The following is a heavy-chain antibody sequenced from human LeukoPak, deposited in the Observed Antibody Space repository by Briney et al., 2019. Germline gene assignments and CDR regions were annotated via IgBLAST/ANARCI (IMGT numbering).Heavy chain of an antibody. J-gene: IGHJ4*02. Sequence: GGSLRLSCAASGFTFSSYSMNWVRQAPGKGLEWASSISSSSSYIYYADSVKGRFTISRDNAKNSLYLQMNSLRAEDTAVYYCARAPQGSYPTDYWGQGTLVTVSS. CDR2: ISSSSSYI. D-gene: IGHD1-26*01. V-gene: IGHV3-21*01. CDR1: GFTFSSYS. CDR3: ARAPQGSYPTDY.